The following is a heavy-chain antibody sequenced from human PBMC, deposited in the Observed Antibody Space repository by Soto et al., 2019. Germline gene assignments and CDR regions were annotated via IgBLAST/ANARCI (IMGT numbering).Heavy chain of an antibody. CDR3: ARLYYYDTSGYYYVEDY. CDR1: GYTFNRYA. V-gene: IGHV1-18*01. CDR2: ISAYNGNT. J-gene: IGHJ4*02. D-gene: IGHD3-22*01. Sequence: QVQLVQSGAEVKKPGASVKVSCKASGYTFNRYAISWVRQAPGQGLEWMGWISAYNGNTNYAQKLQGRATMTTDXSXSXXYMELRSLRSDDTAVYYCARLYYYDTSGYYYVEDYWGQGTLVTVSS.